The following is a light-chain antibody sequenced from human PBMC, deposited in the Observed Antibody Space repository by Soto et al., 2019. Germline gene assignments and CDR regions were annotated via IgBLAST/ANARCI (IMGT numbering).Light chain of an antibody. Sequence: EIVLTQSPGTLSLSPGERATLSCRASQSVSSNSLAWYQHKRGQAPRLLIHGASSRATGIPDRFSGSWSGTHFTLTISRLEPEDFAVYYCQQYGGSPRTFGQGTKVEVK. CDR3: QQYGGSPRT. V-gene: IGKV3-20*01. CDR2: GAS. CDR1: QSVSSNS. J-gene: IGKJ1*01.